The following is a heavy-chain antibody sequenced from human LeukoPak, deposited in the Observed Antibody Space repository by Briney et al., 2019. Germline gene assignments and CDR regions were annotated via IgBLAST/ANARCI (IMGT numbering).Heavy chain of an antibody. Sequence: SETLSLTCTVSGGSIRSYYWCWIRQPPGKGLEWIGYIYYIGSTNYNPSLKSRVTISVNTSKNQCSLKLSSVTTADTAVYYCARVGHYYDSSGYSTRSFDYWGQGTLVTVSS. D-gene: IGHD3-22*01. V-gene: IGHV4-59*01. CDR3: ARVGHYYDSSGYSTRSFDY. J-gene: IGHJ4*02. CDR1: GGSIRSYY. CDR2: IYYIGST.